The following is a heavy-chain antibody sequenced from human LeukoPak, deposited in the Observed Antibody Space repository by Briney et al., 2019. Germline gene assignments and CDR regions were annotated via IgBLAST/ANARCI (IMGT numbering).Heavy chain of an antibody. Sequence: GGSLRLSCAASGFTFSNAWMNWVRQAPGKGLVWVSRINSDGSSTSYADSVKGRFTISRDNAKNTLYLQMNSLRAEDTALYYCAGGFNRVAAAGPDYWGQGTLVTVSS. CDR3: AGGFNRVAAAGPDY. J-gene: IGHJ4*02. CDR1: GFTFSNAW. CDR2: INSDGSST. V-gene: IGHV3-74*01. D-gene: IGHD6-13*01.